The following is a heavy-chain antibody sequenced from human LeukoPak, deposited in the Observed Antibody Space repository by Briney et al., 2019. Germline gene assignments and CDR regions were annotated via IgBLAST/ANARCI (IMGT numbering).Heavy chain of an antibody. D-gene: IGHD5-24*01. CDR3: ARQGREDPIDY. Sequence: GESLRISCKGSGYIFTSSWISWVRQMPGKGLEWMGRIDPSDSYTNYSPSFQGHVTISADKSISTAYLQWGSLKASDTAMYYCARQGREDPIDYWGQGTLVTVSS. J-gene: IGHJ4*02. CDR2: IDPSDSYT. CDR1: GYIFTSSW. V-gene: IGHV5-10-1*01.